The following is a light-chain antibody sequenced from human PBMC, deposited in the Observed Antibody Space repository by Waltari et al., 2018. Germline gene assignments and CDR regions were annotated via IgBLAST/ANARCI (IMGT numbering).Light chain of an antibody. CDR2: GVS. CDR1: GSDIGGFNY. CDR3: CSYTTTTTWV. V-gene: IGLV2-14*03. J-gene: IGLJ3*02. Sequence: QSALTQPASVSGSPGQSITISCSGTGSDIGGFNYVSWYQQRPGKAPKLLIYGVSQRPTGVSDRFSGSNSANRASLTISGLQAEDDSEYYCCSYTTTTTWVFGGGTKLTVL.